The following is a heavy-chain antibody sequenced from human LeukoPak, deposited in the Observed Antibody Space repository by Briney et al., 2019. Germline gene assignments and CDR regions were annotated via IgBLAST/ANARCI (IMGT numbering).Heavy chain of an antibody. D-gene: IGHD6-19*01. J-gene: IGHJ6*03. CDR1: GFTFSSCS. V-gene: IGHV3-21*01. CDR2: ITSTGRYI. Sequence: GGSLRLSCAVSGFTFSSCSMNWVRQAPGKGLEWVSSITSTGRYIYNADSLKGRFTISRDNAKNSLYLQMNSLRAEDTAVYYCARVKHTSDYYYYMDVWGKGTTVTVSS. CDR3: ARVKHTSDYYYYMDV.